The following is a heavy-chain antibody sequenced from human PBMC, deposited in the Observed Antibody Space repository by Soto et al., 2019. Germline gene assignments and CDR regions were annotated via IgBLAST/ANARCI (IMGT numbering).Heavy chain of an antibody. Sequence: EVQLVESGGGLVKPGGSLRLSCAASGFTFSRAWMNWVRQAPGRGLEWVGRIRAKADGGTTDYTAPVRGRFTISRDDSKNTLYLQMNSLRTEDSALYYCARASVEAATAIGDVGYYFHGMDVWGQGTTVTVSS. V-gene: IGHV3-15*07. J-gene: IGHJ6*02. D-gene: IGHD6-25*01. CDR2: IRAKADGGTT. CDR3: ARASVEAATAIGDVGYYFHGMDV. CDR1: GFTFSRAW.